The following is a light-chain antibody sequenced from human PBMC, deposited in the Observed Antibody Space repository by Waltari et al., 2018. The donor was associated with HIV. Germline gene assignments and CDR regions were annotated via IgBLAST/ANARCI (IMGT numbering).Light chain of an antibody. CDR2: DVT. CDR3: TSFTTTTAWV. Sequence: QSALTQPASVSGSLGQSITFSCTGTSSDIGGYDYVSWYQQHPGESPKIIIYDVTNRPPGISDRFSGSKSGDTASLTISGLQAEDEADYYGTSFTTTTAWVFGGGTKLTVL. CDR1: SSDIGGYDY. J-gene: IGLJ3*02. V-gene: IGLV2-14*03.